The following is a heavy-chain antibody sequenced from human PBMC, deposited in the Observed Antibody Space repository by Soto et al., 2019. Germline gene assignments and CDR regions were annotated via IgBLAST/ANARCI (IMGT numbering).Heavy chain of an antibody. CDR2: INPSGGST. CDR1: GYTFTSYY. D-gene: IGHD3-9*01. CDR3: ARDWVDYDILTGYYTKYYFDY. Sequence: GASVKVSCKASGYTFTSYYMHWVRQAPGQGLEWMGIINPSGGSTSYAQKLQGRVTMTRDTSTSTVYMELSSLRSEDTAVYYCARDWVDYDILTGYYTKYYFDYWGQGTLVTVSS. V-gene: IGHV1-46*01. J-gene: IGHJ4*02.